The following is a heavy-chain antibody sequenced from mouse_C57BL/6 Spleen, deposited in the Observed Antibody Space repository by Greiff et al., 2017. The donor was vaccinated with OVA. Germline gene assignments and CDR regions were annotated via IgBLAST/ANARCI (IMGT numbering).Heavy chain of an antibody. Sequence: EVKLVESEGGLVQPGSSMKLSCTASGFTFSDYYMAWVRQVPEKGLEWVANINYDGSSTYYLDSLKSRFIISRDNAKNILYLQMSSLKSEDTATYYCAREGTTVRGYDMDYWGQGTSVTVSS. CDR2: INYDGSST. CDR3: AREGTTVRGYDMDY. D-gene: IGHD1-1*01. J-gene: IGHJ4*01. V-gene: IGHV5-16*01. CDR1: GFTFSDYY.